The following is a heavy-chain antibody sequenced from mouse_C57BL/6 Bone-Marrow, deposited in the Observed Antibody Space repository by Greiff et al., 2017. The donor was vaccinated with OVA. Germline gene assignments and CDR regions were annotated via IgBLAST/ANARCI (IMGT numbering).Heavy chain of an antibody. J-gene: IGHJ4*01. V-gene: IGHV1-81*01. CDR2: IYPRSGNT. D-gene: IGHD1-1*01. Sequence: VQLQQSGAELARPGASVKLSCKASGYTFTSYGISWVKQRTGQGLEWIGEIYPRSGNTYYNEKFKGKATLTADKSSSTAYMELRSLTSEDSAVYFCASPGVLRGNYYAMEYWGQGTSVTVSS. CDR1: GYTFTSYG. CDR3: ASPGVLRGNYYAMEY.